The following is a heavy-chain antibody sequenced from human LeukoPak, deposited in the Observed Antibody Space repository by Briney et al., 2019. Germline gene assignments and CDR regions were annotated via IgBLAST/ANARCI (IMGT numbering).Heavy chain of an antibody. Sequence: SVKVSCKASGGTFSSYAISWVRQAPGQGLEWMGGIIPIFGTANYAQKFQGRVTITADESTSTAYMELSSLRSEDTAVYYCASQLSRSGWYKYYFDYWGQGTLVTVSS. CDR2: IIPIFGTA. V-gene: IGHV1-69*13. CDR1: GGTFSSYA. J-gene: IGHJ4*02. D-gene: IGHD6-19*01. CDR3: ASQLSRSGWYKYYFDY.